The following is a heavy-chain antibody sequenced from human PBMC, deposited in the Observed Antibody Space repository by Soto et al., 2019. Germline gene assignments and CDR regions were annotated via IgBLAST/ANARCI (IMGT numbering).Heavy chain of an antibody. CDR2: INPNSGGT. CDR3: ARDGRYYDFWSGYQQHHYYYYGMDV. J-gene: IGHJ6*02. Sequence: ASVKVSCKASGYTFTGYYMHWVRQAPGQGLEWMGWINPNSGGTNYAQKFQGWVTMTRDTSISTAYMELSRLRSDDTAVYYCARDGRYYDFWSGYQQHHYYYYGMDVWGQGTTVTVSS. CDR1: GYTFTGYY. V-gene: IGHV1-2*04. D-gene: IGHD3-3*01.